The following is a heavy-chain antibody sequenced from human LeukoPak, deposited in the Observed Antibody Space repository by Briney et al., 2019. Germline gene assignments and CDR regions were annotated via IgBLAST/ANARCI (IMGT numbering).Heavy chain of an antibody. CDR1: GFTFNSYS. Sequence: AGGSLGLSCAASGFTFNSYSMRWVRQAPGKGLEWVAGITASGGSTYYADSVKGRFTISRDNSKNTLYLLMDSLRADDTAIYQCAKVPQGSSIRDSCFLIDYWGQGTLVTVSS. CDR2: ITASGGST. D-gene: IGHD3-22*01. J-gene: IGHJ4*02. CDR3: AKVPQGSSIRDSCFLIDY. V-gene: IGHV3-23*01.